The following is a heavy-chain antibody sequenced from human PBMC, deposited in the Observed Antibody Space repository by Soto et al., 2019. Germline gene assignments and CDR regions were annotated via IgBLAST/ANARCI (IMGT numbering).Heavy chain of an antibody. Sequence: GESLKISCEGSGYNFHTYWIAWVRQMPGKGLEWVGFIYPHDSDTIYSPSFRGRVTISADKSINTAYLQWTSLKASDTAMYYCARPTDYHYGMEVWGQGTTVTVSS. V-gene: IGHV5-51*01. CDR2: IYPHDSDT. CDR1: GYNFHTYW. D-gene: IGHD4-17*01. CDR3: ARPTDYHYGMEV. J-gene: IGHJ6*02.